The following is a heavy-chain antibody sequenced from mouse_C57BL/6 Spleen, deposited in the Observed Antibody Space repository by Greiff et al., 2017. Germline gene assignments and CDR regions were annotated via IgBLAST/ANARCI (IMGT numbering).Heavy chain of an antibody. Sequence: EVQRVESGGGLVKPGGSLKLSCAASGFTFSSYAMSWVRQTPEKRLEWVATISDGGSYTYYPDNVKGRFTISRDNAKNNLYLQMSHLKSEDTAMYYCAREGGYYSYYFDYWGQGTTLTVSS. J-gene: IGHJ2*01. V-gene: IGHV5-4*01. CDR1: GFTFSSYA. CDR2: ISDGGSYT. CDR3: AREGGYYSYYFDY. D-gene: IGHD2-3*01.